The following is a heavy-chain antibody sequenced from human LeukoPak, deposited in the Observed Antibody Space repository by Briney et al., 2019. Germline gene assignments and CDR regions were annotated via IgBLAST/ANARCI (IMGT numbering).Heavy chain of an antibody. Sequence: GASVKVSCKASGYTFTGYYMHWVRQAPGQGLEWMGWINTNTGNPTYAQGFTGRFVFSLDTSVSTAYLQISSLKAEDTAVYYCARDLSIFRVGQGDWFDPWGQGTLVSVSS. CDR1: GYTFTGYY. CDR2: INTNTGNP. J-gene: IGHJ5*02. CDR3: ARDLSIFRVGQGDWFDP. V-gene: IGHV7-4-1*02. D-gene: IGHD2/OR15-2a*01.